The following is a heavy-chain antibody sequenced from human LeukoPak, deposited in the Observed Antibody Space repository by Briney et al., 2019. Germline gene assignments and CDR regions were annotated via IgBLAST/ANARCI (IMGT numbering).Heavy chain of an antibody. D-gene: IGHD3-10*01. CDR2: IKQDGSEK. V-gene: IGHV3-7*03. CDR1: GFTFSSCW. Sequence: GGSLRLSCAASGFTFSSCWMSWVRQAPGKGLEWVANIKQDGSEKYYVDSVKGRFTISRDNAKNSLYLQMNSLRAEDTAVYYCARITMVRGVIMDYWGQGTLVTVSS. J-gene: IGHJ4*02. CDR3: ARITMVRGVIMDY.